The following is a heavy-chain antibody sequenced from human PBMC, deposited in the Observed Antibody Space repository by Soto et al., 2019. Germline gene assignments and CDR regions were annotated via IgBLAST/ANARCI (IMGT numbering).Heavy chain of an antibody. J-gene: IGHJ5*02. V-gene: IGHV4-61*01. Sequence: QVQLQESGPGLVKPSETLSLTCTVSGGSVSSGSYYWSWIRQPPGKGLEWIGYIYYSGSTNYNPSLKSRVTISVDTSKNQFSLKLSSVTAADTAVYYCPSLVGATGWFAPWGQGTLVTVSS. CDR3: PSLVGATGWFAP. D-gene: IGHD1-26*01. CDR2: IYYSGST. CDR1: GGSVSSGSYY.